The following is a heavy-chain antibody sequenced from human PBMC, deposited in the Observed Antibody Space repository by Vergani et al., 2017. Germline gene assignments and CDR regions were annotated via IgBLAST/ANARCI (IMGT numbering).Heavy chain of an antibody. CDR2: IYWDDDK. Sequence: QITLKESGPTLVKPTQTLTLTCTFSGFSLSTSGVGVGWIRQPPGKALAWLALIYWDDDKRYSPSLKSRITITKDTSKNQVVLPMTNMDTVDTATYYCARAGEGFGGSSVCFDYWGQGTLVTVSS. V-gene: IGHV2-5*02. CDR3: ARAGEGFGGSSVCFDY. D-gene: IGHD3-16*01. CDR1: GFSLSTSGVG. J-gene: IGHJ4*02.